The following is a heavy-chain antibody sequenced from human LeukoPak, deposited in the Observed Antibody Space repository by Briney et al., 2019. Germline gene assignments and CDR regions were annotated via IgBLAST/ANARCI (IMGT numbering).Heavy chain of an antibody. Sequence: GGSLRLSCAACGFTFSDYSMNWVRQAPGKGVEGVSSISRRSRNVYYEGSVKGRFTISRDDGRKSLYLQMNILRAEDMAVYFCVRDLLGSGSTTAYLYHWGQGTLVTVSS. CDR2: ISRRSRNV. CDR3: VRDLLGSGSTTAYLYH. V-gene: IGHV3-21*01. D-gene: IGHD3-10*01. J-gene: IGHJ1*01. CDR1: GFTFSDYS.